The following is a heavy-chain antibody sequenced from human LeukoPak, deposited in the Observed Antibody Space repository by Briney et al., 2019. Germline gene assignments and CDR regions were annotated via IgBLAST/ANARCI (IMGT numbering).Heavy chain of an antibody. CDR3: AGDRVGDGNAYYFV. D-gene: IGHD3-10*02. Sequence: GGSLRLSCAASGFTTSNYAMSWVRQAPGEGLEWVSGTSGTGDSANYADSVKGRFTISRDTSKNTMYLQMNSLRAEDTAVYYCAGDRVGDGNAYYFVGGHGTLVTVSS. CDR2: TSGTGDSA. V-gene: IGHV3-23*01. CDR1: GFTTSNYA. J-gene: IGHJ4*01.